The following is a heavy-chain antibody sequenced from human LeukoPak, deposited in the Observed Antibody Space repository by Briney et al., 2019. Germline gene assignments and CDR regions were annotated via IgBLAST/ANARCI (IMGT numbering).Heavy chain of an antibody. D-gene: IGHD1-26*01. CDR2: ISGDVTSA. CDR3: ARVAQSGSNNLALFDS. Sequence: GGSLRLSCAASGFTFSSYWMHWVRQAPGKRPVWVSRISGDVTSASHADSVKGRFTTSRDNAKSTLNLQMNSLRAEDTAVYYCARVAQSGSNNLALFDSWGQGTPVTVSS. V-gene: IGHV3-74*01. CDR1: GFTFSSYW. J-gene: IGHJ5*01.